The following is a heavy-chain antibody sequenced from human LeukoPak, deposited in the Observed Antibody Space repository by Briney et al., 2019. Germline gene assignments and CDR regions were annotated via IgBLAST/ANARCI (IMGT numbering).Heavy chain of an antibody. J-gene: IGHJ4*02. V-gene: IGHV3-23*01. CDR1: GFAFGSEA. CDR3: ARVRVRLFDY. CDR2: ISPGGGTT. D-gene: IGHD5-24*01. Sequence: GGSLRLSCAVSGFAFGSEAMSWVRQSPARGLEWVASISPGGGTTYYADSVKGRFTISRDNAKNSLYLQMNSLRAEDTAVYYCARVRVRLFDYWGQGTLVTVSS.